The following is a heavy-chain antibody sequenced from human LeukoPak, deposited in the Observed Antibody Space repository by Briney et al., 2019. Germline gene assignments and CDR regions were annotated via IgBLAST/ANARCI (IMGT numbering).Heavy chain of an antibody. J-gene: IGHJ4*02. Sequence: GGSLRLSCAASGFTFSSYSMNWVRQAPGKGLEWVSSISSSSSYIYYADSVKGRFTISRDNAKNSLYLQMNSRRAEDTAVYYCARELLPGAFDYWGQGTLVTVSS. V-gene: IGHV3-21*01. D-gene: IGHD3-10*01. CDR1: GFTFSSYS. CDR3: ARELLPGAFDY. CDR2: ISSSSSYI.